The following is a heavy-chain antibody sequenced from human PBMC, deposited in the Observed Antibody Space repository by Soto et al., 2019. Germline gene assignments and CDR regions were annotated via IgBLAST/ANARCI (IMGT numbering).Heavy chain of an antibody. V-gene: IGHV4-59*01. CDR3: ARDGYRDAFDI. CDR1: GGSISSYY. Sequence: SSETLSLTCTVSGGSISSYYWSWIRQPPGKGLEWIGYIYYSGSTNYNPSLKSRVTISVDTSKNQFSLKLSSVTAADTAVYYCARDGYRDAFDIWGQGTMVTVSS. CDR2: IYYSGST. J-gene: IGHJ3*02. D-gene: IGHD5-18*01.